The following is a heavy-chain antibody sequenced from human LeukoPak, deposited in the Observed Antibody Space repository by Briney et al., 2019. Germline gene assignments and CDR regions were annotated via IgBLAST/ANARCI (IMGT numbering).Heavy chain of an antibody. CDR3: AKVYDSSGYYYPIDY. D-gene: IGHD3-22*01. Sequence: GGSLRLSCEASGFTVSSTHMVWVRQAPGKGLEWVSAISGSGGSTYYADSVKGRFTISRDNSKNTLYLQMNSLRAEDTAVYYCAKVYDSSGYYYPIDYWGQGTLVTVSS. J-gene: IGHJ4*02. CDR2: ISGSGGST. V-gene: IGHV3-23*01. CDR1: GFTVSSTH.